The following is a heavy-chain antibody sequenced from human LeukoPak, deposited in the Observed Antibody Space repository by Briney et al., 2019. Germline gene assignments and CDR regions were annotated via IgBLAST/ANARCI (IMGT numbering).Heavy chain of an antibody. D-gene: IGHD3-22*01. Sequence: SETLSLTCTVSGGSISSSSYYWGWIRQPPGKGLEWIGSVYYSGSTYYNSSLQSRITISVDTSKNQFSLKLTSVTAADTAVYYCASDRSGLSFCFWGQGTLVTVSS. CDR2: VYYSGST. CDR3: ASDRSGLSFCF. CDR1: GGSISSSSYY. J-gene: IGHJ4*02. V-gene: IGHV4-39*01.